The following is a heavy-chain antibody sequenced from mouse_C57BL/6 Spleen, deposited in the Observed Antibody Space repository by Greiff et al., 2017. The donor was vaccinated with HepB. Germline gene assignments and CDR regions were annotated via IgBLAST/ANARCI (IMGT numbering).Heavy chain of an antibody. D-gene: IGHD3-2*02. CDR2: IHPNSGST. J-gene: IGHJ3*01. V-gene: IGHV1-64*01. Sequence: QVQLQQPGAELVKPGASVKLSCKASGYTFTSYWMHWVKQRPGQGLEWIGMIHPNSGSTNYNEKFKSKATLTVDKSSSTAYMQLSSLTSEDSAVYYCAREGDISGSPPFAYWGQGTLVTVAA. CDR3: AREGDISGSPPFAY. CDR1: GYTFTSYW.